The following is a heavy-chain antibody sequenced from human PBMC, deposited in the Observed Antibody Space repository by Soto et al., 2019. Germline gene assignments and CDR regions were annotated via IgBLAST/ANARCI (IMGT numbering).Heavy chain of an antibody. D-gene: IGHD2-2*01. J-gene: IGHJ6*02. CDR3: AKKGCDCSSTSCKRYYYGMDV. Sequence: GGSLRLSCAASGFTFSEYAMSWVRQAPGKGLEWVSVIGGNGGSPNYADSVKGRFTISRDNSKNTLYLQMNSLRAEDTAVYYCAKKGCDCSSTSCKRYYYGMDVWGQGTTVTVSS. V-gene: IGHV3-23*01. CDR1: GFTFSEYA. CDR2: IGGNGGSP.